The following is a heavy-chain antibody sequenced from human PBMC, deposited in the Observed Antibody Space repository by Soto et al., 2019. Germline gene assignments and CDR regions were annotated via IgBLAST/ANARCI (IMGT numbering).Heavy chain of an antibody. CDR3: AKDMGTGDRYYYYGMDV. V-gene: IGHV3-30*18. J-gene: IGHJ6*02. CDR2: ISYDGSSK. CDR1: GFTFSSYG. Sequence: GGSLRLSCAASGFTFSSYGMYWVRQAPGKGLEWVAVISYDGSSKYYADSVKGRLTISRDNAKNSLYLQMNSLRAEDTALYYCAKDMGTGDRYYYYGMDVWGQGTTVTVSS. D-gene: IGHD7-27*01.